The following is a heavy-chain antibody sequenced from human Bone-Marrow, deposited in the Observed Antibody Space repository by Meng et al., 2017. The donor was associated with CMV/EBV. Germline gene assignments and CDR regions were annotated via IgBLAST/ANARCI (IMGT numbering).Heavy chain of an antibody. V-gene: IGHV3-23*03. Sequence: GESLKISCAASGFTFSSYAMSWVRQAPGKGLEWVSVIYSGGSSTYYADSVKGRFTISRDNSKNTLYLQMNSLRAEDTAVYYCAKLKRPGLLLINWFDPWGQGTRVTVSS. D-gene: IGHD2-2*01. CDR1: GFTFSSYA. J-gene: IGHJ5*02. CDR2: IYSGGSST. CDR3: AKLKRPGLLLINWFDP.